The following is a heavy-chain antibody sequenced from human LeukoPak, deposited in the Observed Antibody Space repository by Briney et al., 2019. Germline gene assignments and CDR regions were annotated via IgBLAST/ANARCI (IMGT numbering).Heavy chain of an antibody. D-gene: IGHD6-13*01. CDR2: KSYDGSNE. CDR3: AAGYGSIDY. V-gene: IGHV3-30*15. J-gene: IGHJ4*02. Sequence: GGSLRLSCGASGFTVGSYPIHWVRQAPGKGLEWVSLKSYDGSNEYYADSVKGRFTISRDTSKNTLFLQMSSLRHEDTAVYYCAAGYGSIDYWGQGTLVTVSS. CDR1: GFTVGSYP.